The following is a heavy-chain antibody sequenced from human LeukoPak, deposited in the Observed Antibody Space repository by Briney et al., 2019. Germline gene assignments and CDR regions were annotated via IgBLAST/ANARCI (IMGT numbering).Heavy chain of an antibody. CDR2: IYYSGST. CDR1: GGSISSGGYY. D-gene: IGHD2-15*01. V-gene: IGHV4-31*03. CDR3: ARVPSAGYCSGGSCYSGFVLDY. Sequence: PSQTLSLTCTVSGGSISSGGYYWSWIRQHPGKGLEWIGYIYYSGSTYYNPSLKSRVTISVDTSKNQFSLKLSSVTAADTAVYYCARVPSAGYCSGGSCYSGFVLDYWGQGTLVTVSS. J-gene: IGHJ4*02.